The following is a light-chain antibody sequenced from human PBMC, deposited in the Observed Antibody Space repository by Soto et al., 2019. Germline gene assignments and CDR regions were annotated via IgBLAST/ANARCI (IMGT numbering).Light chain of an antibody. V-gene: IGKV3-20*01. CDR3: QQYGSSPFT. J-gene: IGKJ3*01. CDR1: QSVSSSY. CDR2: GAS. Sequence: IVLTQSTATLSLSPGERATLSCPASQSVSSSYLAWYQQKPGQAPRPIIYGASTRATGIPDRFSGSGSGTDFTLTISRLEPEDFAVYYCQQYGSSPFTFGPGTKVDIK.